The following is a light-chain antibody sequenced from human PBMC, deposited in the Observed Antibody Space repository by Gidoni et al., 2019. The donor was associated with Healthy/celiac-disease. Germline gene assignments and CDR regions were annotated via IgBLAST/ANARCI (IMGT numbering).Light chain of an antibody. J-gene: IGKJ1*01. CDR2: GAS. CDR1: QSVSSSY. V-gene: IGKV3-20*01. Sequence: ESVLTQYPGTLSLSPGERATLSCRASQSVSSSYLAWYQQKPGQAPRLLIYGASSRATGIPDRFSGSGSGTDFTLTISRLEPEDFAVYYCQQYGSSPPEWTFGQGTKVEIK. CDR3: QQYGSSPPEWT.